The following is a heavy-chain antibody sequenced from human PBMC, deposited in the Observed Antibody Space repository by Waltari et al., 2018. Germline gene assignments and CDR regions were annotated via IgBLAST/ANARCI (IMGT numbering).Heavy chain of an antibody. CDR2: IITNSGGT. Sequence: QVQLVQSGAEVKMPGASVKVSCKASGYTFSHKHVHWVRQAPGQGLQCMGQIITNSGGTDYAQEVKGRGNMTMDTSISTVYMELSSVRSDDTAVYYCVRENWYYDYWGQGTQVTVSS. V-gene: IGHV1-2*06. D-gene: IGHD1-1*01. CDR1: GYTFSHKH. CDR3: VRENWYYDY. J-gene: IGHJ4*02.